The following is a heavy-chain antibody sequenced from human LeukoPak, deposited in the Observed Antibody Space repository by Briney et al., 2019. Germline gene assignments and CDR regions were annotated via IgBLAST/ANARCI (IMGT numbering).Heavy chain of an antibody. D-gene: IGHD1-26*01. CDR1: GFTFSSYE. Sequence: GGSLRLSCAASGFTFSSYEMNWVRQAPGKGLEWVSYISSSGSTIYYADSVKGRFTISRDNAKNSLYLQMNSLRAEDTAVYCCARDSESYWHDAFDIWGQGTMVTVSS. CDR2: ISSSGSTI. CDR3: ARDSESYWHDAFDI. J-gene: IGHJ3*02. V-gene: IGHV3-48*03.